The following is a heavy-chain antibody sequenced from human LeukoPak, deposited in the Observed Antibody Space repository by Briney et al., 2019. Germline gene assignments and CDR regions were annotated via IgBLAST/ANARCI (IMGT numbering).Heavy chain of an antibody. CDR1: GGTFSSYA. V-gene: IGHV1-3*01. Sequence: ASVKVSCKASGGTFSSYAISWVRQAPGQRLEWMGWINAGNGNTKYSQKFQGRVTITRDTSASTAYMELSSLRSEDTAVYYCAIEIRIENYYGSVWGQGTLVTVSS. CDR3: AIEIRIENYYGSV. D-gene: IGHD3-10*01. J-gene: IGHJ4*02. CDR2: INAGNGNT.